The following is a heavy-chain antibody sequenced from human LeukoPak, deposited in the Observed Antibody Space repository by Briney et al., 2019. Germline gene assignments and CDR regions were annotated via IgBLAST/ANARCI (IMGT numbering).Heavy chain of an antibody. CDR3: TTADSSGWYHLDY. D-gene: IGHD6-19*01. CDR1: GFTFSNAW. CDR2: IKSKTDGGTT. Sequence: NPGGSLRLSCAASGFTFSNAWMSWVRQAPGKGLEWVGRIKSKTDGGTTDYAAPVKGRFTISRDDSKNTLYLQMNSLKTEDTAVYYCTTADSSGWYHLDYWGKGTLVTVSS. J-gene: IGHJ4*02. V-gene: IGHV3-15*01.